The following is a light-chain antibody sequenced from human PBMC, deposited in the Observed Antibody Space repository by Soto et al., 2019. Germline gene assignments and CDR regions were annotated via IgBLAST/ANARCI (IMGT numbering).Light chain of an antibody. J-gene: IGKJ5*01. Sequence: EIVLTQSPATLSLSPGERASLSCRASRSVGSYLAWYQQKPGQAPRLLIYDASNRATGIPARFSGSGSGTEFTLTIGSLQSEDFAVYYCQQYSSSPSFGQGTRLEIK. CDR2: DAS. CDR1: RSVGSY. V-gene: IGKV3-11*01. CDR3: QQYSSSPS.